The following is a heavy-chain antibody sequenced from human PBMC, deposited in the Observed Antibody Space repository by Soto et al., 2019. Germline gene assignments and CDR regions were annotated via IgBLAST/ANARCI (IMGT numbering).Heavy chain of an antibody. Sequence: QVQLVQSGAEVKKPGSSVKVSCKASGGTFSSYAISWVRQAPGQGLEWMGGIIPIFGTANYAQKFQGRVTITADEYTSTAYMELSSLRSEDTAVYYCERRTTGDIFFDWSPNDAFDIWGQGTMVTVSS. D-gene: IGHD3-9*01. V-gene: IGHV1-69*01. CDR2: IIPIFGTA. CDR3: ERRTTGDIFFDWSPNDAFDI. CDR1: GGTFSSYA. J-gene: IGHJ3*02.